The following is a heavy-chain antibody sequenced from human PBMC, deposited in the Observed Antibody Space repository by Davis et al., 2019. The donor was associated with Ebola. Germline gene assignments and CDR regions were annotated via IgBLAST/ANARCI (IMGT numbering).Heavy chain of an antibody. V-gene: IGHV1-8*01. CDR3: ARDQLLYDGMDV. Sequence: ASVKVSCKASGYTFTSYDINWVRQATGQGLEWMGWMNPNSGNTGYAQKFQGRVTMTRNTSISTANMELSSLRSEDTAVYYCARDQLLYDGMDVWGQGTTVTVSS. J-gene: IGHJ6*02. D-gene: IGHD2-21*01. CDR2: MNPNSGNT. CDR1: GYTFTSYD.